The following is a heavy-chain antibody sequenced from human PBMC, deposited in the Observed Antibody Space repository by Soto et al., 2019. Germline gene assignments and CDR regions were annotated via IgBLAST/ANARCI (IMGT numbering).Heavy chain of an antibody. Sequence: GASVKVSCKASGYTFTGYYMHWVRQAPGQGLEWMGWINPNSGGTNYAQKFQGRVTMTRDTSISTAYMELSRLRSDDTAVYYCARVHYCSGGSCPNWFDPWGQGTLVTVSS. CDR3: ARVHYCSGGSCPNWFDP. CDR2: INPNSGGT. V-gene: IGHV1-2*02. D-gene: IGHD2-15*01. J-gene: IGHJ5*02. CDR1: GYTFTGYY.